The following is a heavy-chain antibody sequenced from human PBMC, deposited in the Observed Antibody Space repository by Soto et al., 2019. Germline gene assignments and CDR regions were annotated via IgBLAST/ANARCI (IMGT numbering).Heavy chain of an antibody. J-gene: IGHJ6*02. CDR3: ARTRGENIKYCYALDV. V-gene: IGHV4-61*01. CDR1: GASVSSATYY. Sequence: PSETLSLTCTVSGASVSSATYYWNWIRQPPGKPLEWIGYMYYSGTTNYNPSLRSRVTISLDRSNDQFSLKLSSVTAADTAVYYCARTRGENIKYCYALDVWGPGTTVTVSS. CDR2: MYYSGTT. D-gene: IGHD1-20*01.